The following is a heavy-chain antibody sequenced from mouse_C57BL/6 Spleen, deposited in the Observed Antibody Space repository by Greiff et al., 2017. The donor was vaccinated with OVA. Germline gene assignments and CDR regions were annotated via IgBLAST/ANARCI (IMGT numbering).Heavy chain of an antibody. CDR3: TNEDGGAWFAY. Sequence: VQLQQPGAELVMPGASVKLSCKASGYTFTSYWMHWVKQRPGQGLEWIGEIDPSDSYTNYNQKFKGKSALTVDKSSSTAYMQLSSLTSEDSAVYYCTNEDGGAWFAYWGKGTLVTVSA. V-gene: IGHV1-69*01. D-gene: IGHD1-2*01. CDR1: GYTFTSYW. CDR2: IDPSDSYT. J-gene: IGHJ3*01.